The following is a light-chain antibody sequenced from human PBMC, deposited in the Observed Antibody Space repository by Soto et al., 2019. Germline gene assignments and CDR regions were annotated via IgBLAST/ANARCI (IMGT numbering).Light chain of an antibody. CDR1: QSVSSD. CDR3: PHYNNWPTT. V-gene: IGKV3-15*01. Sequence: VISQSPANLSVSPGERATLSCRASQSVSSDLVWYQQKPGQAPRLLIYGASTRATGIPARFSGSGSGTEFTLTISSLQSEDFAVYYFPHYNNWPTTFGQGTKEDIK. CDR2: GAS. J-gene: IGKJ1*01.